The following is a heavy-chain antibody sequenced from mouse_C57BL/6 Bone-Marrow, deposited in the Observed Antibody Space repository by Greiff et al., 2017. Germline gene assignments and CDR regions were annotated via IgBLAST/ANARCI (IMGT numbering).Heavy chain of an antibody. CDR1: GFTFSDYG. V-gene: IGHV5-17*01. CDR2: ISSGSSTI. D-gene: IGHD2-2*01. Sequence: EVQLVESGGGLVKPGGSLKLSCAASGFTFSDYGMHWVRQAPEKGLKWVAYISSGSSTIYYTDTVKGRFTISRANAKNTLFLQMTSLRSEDTAMYYCARGDYAYGGAWFAYWGQGTLVTVSA. J-gene: IGHJ3*01. CDR3: ARGDYAYGGAWFAY.